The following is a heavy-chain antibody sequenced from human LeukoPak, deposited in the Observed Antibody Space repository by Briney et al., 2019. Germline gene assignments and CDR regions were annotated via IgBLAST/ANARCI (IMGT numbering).Heavy chain of an antibody. CDR3: ARDDYGETFDY. CDR2: IYYSGST. CDR1: GGSISSSSYY. J-gene: IGHJ4*02. D-gene: IGHD4-17*01. Sequence: SETLSLTCTVSGGSISSSSYYWGWIRQPPGKGLEWIGSIYYSGSTYYNPSLKSRVTISVDTSKNQFSLKLSSVTAADTAVYYCARDDYGETFDYWGQGTLVTVSS. V-gene: IGHV4-39*07.